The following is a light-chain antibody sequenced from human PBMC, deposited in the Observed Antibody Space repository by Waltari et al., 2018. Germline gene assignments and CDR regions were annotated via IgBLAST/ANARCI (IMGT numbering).Light chain of an antibody. V-gene: IGKV3-20*01. CDR1: QGIGRY. Sequence: SCRASQGIGRYLVWYQQKSGQAPRLLIYGASTRATGIPDRFSGSGSGTDFSLTISRLEAEDFAVYYCQNHERLPATFGQGTKVEMK. CDR2: GAS. CDR3: QNHERLPAT. J-gene: IGKJ1*01.